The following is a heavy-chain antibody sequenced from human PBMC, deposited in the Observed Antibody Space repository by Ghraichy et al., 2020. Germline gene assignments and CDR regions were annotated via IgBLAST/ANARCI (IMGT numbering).Heavy chain of an antibody. J-gene: IGHJ4*02. D-gene: IGHD5-18*01. Sequence: GESLNISCAASGFSFSNAWMHWVRQAPGKGLMWVSHINSDGSTTTYADSVKGRFTISRDNAKNTVYLQMNSLRAEDTAVYYCARDIGYSLHYWGKGTLVTVPS. CDR2: INSDGSTT. CDR3: ARDIGYSLHY. V-gene: IGHV3-74*01. CDR1: GFSFSNAW.